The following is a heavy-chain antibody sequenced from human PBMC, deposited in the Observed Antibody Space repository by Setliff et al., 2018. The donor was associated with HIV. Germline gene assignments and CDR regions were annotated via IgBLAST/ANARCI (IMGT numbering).Heavy chain of an antibody. CDR1: GFAFSSYA. Sequence: GGSLRLSCAASGFAFSSYAMSWVRQAPGKGLEWVSTISGGGGSIGYADSVKGRFTISRDNAKNSLYLQMNSLRAEDMALYYCAKDSSHYYGSGSSFDYWGQGTLVTVSS. V-gene: IGHV3-23*01. CDR2: ISGGGGSI. J-gene: IGHJ4*02. CDR3: AKDSSHYYGSGSSFDY. D-gene: IGHD3-10*01.